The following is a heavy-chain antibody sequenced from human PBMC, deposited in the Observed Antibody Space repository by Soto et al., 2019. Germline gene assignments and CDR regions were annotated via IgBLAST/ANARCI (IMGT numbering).Heavy chain of an antibody. J-gene: IGHJ5*02. V-gene: IGHV1-18*01. CDR1: GYTFTSYG. CDR3: ARVKGSGYHNWFDP. D-gene: IGHD3-22*01. CDR2: ISAYNGNT. Sequence: ASVKVSCKASGYTFTSYGINWVRQAPGQGLEWMGWISAYNGNTNYAQKLQGRVTMTTDTSTSTAYMELRSLRSDDTAVYYCARVKGSGYHNWFDPWGQGTLVTVSS.